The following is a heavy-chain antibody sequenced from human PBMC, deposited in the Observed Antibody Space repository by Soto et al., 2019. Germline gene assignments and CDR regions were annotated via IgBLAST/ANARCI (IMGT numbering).Heavy chain of an antibody. Sequence: GGSLRLSCAASGFTFSSYAMSWVRQAPGKGLEWVSAISGSGGSTYYADSVKGRFTISRDNSKNTLYLQMNSLRAEDTAVYYCAKTPTEDYDFWSGYYAAVTLDYWGQGTLVTVSS. D-gene: IGHD3-3*01. V-gene: IGHV3-23*01. CDR3: AKTPTEDYDFWSGYYAAVTLDY. J-gene: IGHJ4*02. CDR1: GFTFSSYA. CDR2: ISGSGGST.